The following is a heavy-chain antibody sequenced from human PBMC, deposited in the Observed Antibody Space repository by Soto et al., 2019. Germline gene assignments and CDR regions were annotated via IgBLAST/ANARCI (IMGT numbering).Heavy chain of an antibody. J-gene: IGHJ5*02. CDR1: GGSISSSNW. V-gene: IGHV3-72*01. CDR2: TRNKANSYTT. Sequence: LSLTCAVSGGSISSSNWWSWVRQAPGKGLEWVGRTRNKANSYTTEYAASVKGRFTISRDDSKNSLYLQMNSLKTEDTAVYYCSRDLGSWGQGTLVTVSS. CDR3: SRDLGS.